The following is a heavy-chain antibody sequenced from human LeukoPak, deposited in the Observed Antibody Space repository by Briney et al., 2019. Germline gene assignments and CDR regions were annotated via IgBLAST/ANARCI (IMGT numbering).Heavy chain of an antibody. J-gene: IGHJ3*02. Sequence: SQTLSLTCTVSGGSISSGDYYWSWIRQPPGKGLEWIGYIYYSGSTYYNPSLKSRVTISVDTSKNQFSLKLSSVTAADTAVYYCARDPGDGHNYGTAFDIWGQGTMVTVSS. CDR2: IYYSGST. CDR1: GGSISSGDYY. D-gene: IGHD5-24*01. V-gene: IGHV4-30-4*08. CDR3: ARDPGDGHNYGTAFDI.